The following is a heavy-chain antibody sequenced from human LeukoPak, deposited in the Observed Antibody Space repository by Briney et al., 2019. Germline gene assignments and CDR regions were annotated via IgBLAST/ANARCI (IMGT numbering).Heavy chain of an antibody. D-gene: IGHD1-26*01. CDR1: GFTFSSYG. V-gene: IGHV3-33*01. CDR3: ARDRVGSYYDY. J-gene: IGHJ4*02. CDR2: IWYDGSNK. Sequence: GGSLRLSCAASGFTFSSYGMHWVRQAPGKGLEWVAVIWYDGSNKYYADSVKGRFTISRDNAKNSLYLQMSSLKAEDTAVYYCARDRVGSYYDYWGQGTLVTVSS.